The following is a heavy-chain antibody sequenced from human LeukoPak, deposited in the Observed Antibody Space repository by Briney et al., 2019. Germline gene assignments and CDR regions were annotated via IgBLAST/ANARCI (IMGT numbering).Heavy chain of an antibody. CDR3: ARGGITMITL. D-gene: IGHD3-22*01. CDR1: GGSISNSNW. Sequence: PSETLSLTCAVSGGSISNSNWWSWVRQPPGKGLEWIGEIHQSGSTDYNPSLKSRVTVSLDKSKNQFPLKVNSVTAADTAVYYCARGGITMITLWGQGTLVTVSS. J-gene: IGHJ4*02. CDR2: IHQSGST. V-gene: IGHV4-4*02.